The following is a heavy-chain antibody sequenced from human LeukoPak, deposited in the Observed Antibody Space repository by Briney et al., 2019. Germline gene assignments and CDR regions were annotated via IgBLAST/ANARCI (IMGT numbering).Heavy chain of an antibody. Sequence: GGSLRLSCAASGFTFSNYWMTWVRQAPGKGLEWVANIKETGSEKNCADSVRGRFTISRDNAKNSLYLQMDSLRADDTAVYYCASLTTVTGESAFDVWGQGTMVTVSS. D-gene: IGHD4-17*01. V-gene: IGHV3-7*01. CDR1: GFTFSNYW. J-gene: IGHJ3*01. CDR2: IKETGSEK. CDR3: ASLTTVTGESAFDV.